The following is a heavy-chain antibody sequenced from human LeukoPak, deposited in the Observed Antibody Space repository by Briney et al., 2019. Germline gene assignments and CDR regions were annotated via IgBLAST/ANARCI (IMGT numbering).Heavy chain of an antibody. J-gene: IGHJ4*02. V-gene: IGHV3-7*03. D-gene: IGHD3-22*01. CDR1: GFTFSSYW. CDR3: AKQETMIVVVYYFDY. CDR2: IKQDGSEK. Sequence: PGGSLRLSCAASGFTFSSYWMSWVRQAPGKGLEWVANIKQDGSEKYYVDSVKGRFTISRDNSKNTLYLQMNSLRAEDTAVYYCAKQETMIVVVYYFDYWGQGTLVTVSS.